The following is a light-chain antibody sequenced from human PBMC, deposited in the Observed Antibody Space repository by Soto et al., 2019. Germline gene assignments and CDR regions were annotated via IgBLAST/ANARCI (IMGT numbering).Light chain of an antibody. CDR3: QQRSNWPIT. CDR2: DVS. J-gene: IGKJ5*01. V-gene: IGKV3-11*01. CDR1: QSVGYH. Sequence: EVVLTQSPATLSLSPGERATLSCRASQSVGYHLAWYQQKPGQAPRLLIYDVSNRATGIPARFRGSGSGTDFTLTISSLEPEDFAVYYCQQRSNWPITFGQGTRLEIK.